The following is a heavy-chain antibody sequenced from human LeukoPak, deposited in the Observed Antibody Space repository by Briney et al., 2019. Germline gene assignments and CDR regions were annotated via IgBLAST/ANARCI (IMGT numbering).Heavy chain of an antibody. CDR2: ISRSGSTK. J-gene: IGHJ6*03. D-gene: IGHD3-9*01. CDR1: GFTFSDYN. V-gene: IGHV3-11*01. CDR3: AVDRPHYDILTGYYTESYYYYMDV. Sequence: GGSLRLSCAASGFTFSDYNMRWIRQAPGKGLEWVSSISRSGSTKYYADSVKGRFTISRDNAKNSLFLQMNSLRAEDTAVYYCAVDRPHYDILTGYYTESYYYYMDVWGKGTTVTISS.